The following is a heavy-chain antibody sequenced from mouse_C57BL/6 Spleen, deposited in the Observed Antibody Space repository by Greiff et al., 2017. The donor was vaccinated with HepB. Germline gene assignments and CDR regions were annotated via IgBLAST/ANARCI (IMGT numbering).Heavy chain of an antibody. D-gene: IGHD1-1*01. V-gene: IGHV14-4*01. J-gene: IGHJ2*01. Sequence: EVKLQQSGAELVRPGASVKLSCTASGFNIKDDYMHWVKQRPEQGLEWIGWIDPENGDTEYASKFQGKATITADTSSNTAYLQLSSLTSEDTAVYYCTFRLSLPFDYWGQGTTLTVSS. CDR2: IDPENGDT. CDR1: GFNIKDDY. CDR3: TFRLSLPFDY.